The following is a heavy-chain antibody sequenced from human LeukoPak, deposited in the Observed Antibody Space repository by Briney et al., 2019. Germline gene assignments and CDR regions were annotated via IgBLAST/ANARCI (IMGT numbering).Heavy chain of an antibody. J-gene: IGHJ5*02. D-gene: IGHD3-10*01. CDR2: ISGTGDTT. V-gene: IGHV3-23*01. CDR3: ARDYVSGSFGP. CDR1: GFTFSIYA. Sequence: PGGSLRLSCAASGFTFSIYAMSWVRQAPGKGLEWVSAISGTGDTTYYADSVKGRFTISRDNAKNTVYLQMNSLRAEDTAVYYCARDYVSGSFGPWGQGTLVTVSS.